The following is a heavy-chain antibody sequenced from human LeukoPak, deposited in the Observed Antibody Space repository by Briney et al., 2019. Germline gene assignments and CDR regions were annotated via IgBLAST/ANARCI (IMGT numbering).Heavy chain of an antibody. V-gene: IGHV3-11*01. CDR1: GFTFSDYY. J-gene: IGHJ4*02. Sequence: GGSLRLSCAASGFTFSDYYMSWIRQAPGEGLEWVSYISSSGSTIYYADSVKGRFTISRDNAKNSLYPQMSSLRAEDTAVYYCARERYYYGSGSCFDYWGQGTLVTVSS. D-gene: IGHD3-10*01. CDR3: ARERYYYGSGSCFDY. CDR2: ISSSGSTI.